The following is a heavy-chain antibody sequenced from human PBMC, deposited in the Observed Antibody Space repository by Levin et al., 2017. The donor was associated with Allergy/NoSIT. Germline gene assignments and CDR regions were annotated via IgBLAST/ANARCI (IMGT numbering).Heavy chain of an antibody. V-gene: IGHV1-2*02. J-gene: IGHJ4*02. CDR1: GYTFTGYY. D-gene: IGHD5-18*01. CDR2: INPNSGGT. Sequence: ASVKVSCKASGYTFTGYYMHWVRQAPGQGLEWMGWINPNSGGTNYAQKFQGRVTMTRDTSISTAYMELSRLRSDDTAVYYCARIRIQLWLPEFYFDYWGQGTLVTVSA. CDR3: ARIRIQLWLPEFYFDY.